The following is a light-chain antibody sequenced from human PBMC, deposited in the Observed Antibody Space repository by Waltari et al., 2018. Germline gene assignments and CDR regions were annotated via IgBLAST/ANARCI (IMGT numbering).Light chain of an antibody. Sequence: QSVLNQPPSVSAIPGQRVTISCSGDNSNIGSNFLLWFQQAPQMAPQLLIHTSNQQPSGVPVRFSGSMSVSPASLAISVLPSEDEADYYCASCVDGLNGWMFGGGPKVTVL. J-gene: IGLJ3*02. V-gene: IGLV1-44*01. CDR2: TSN. CDR1: NSNIGSNF. CDR3: ASCVDGLNGWM.